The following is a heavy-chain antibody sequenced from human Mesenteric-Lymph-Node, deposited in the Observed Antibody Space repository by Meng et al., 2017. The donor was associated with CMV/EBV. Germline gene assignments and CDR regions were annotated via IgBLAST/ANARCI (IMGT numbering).Heavy chain of an antibody. Sequence: GGSLRLSCAASGFTFSSYEMNWVRQAPGKGLEWVSYISSSGSTIYYADSVKGRFTISRDNAKNSLYLQMSSLRAEDTAVYYCASTGQYSSSWYSYYYGMDVWGQGTTVTVSS. CDR1: GFTFSSYE. D-gene: IGHD6-13*01. V-gene: IGHV3-48*03. CDR3: ASTGQYSSSWYSYYYGMDV. CDR2: ISSSGSTI. J-gene: IGHJ6*02.